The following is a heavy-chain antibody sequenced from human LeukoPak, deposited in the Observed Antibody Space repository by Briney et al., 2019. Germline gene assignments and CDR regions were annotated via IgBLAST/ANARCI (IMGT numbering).Heavy chain of an antibody. CDR2: IYNSGST. CDR1: GGSISTYY. CDR3: ARGLAAVHDYFDY. V-gene: IGHV4-59*01. D-gene: IGHD6-13*01. J-gene: IGHJ4*02. Sequence: SETLSLTCTVSGGSISTYYWSWIRQPPGEGLEWIGYIYNSGSTNYNPSLKSRVTISVDTSKNQFSLKLSSVTAADTAVYYCARGLAAVHDYFDYWGQGTLVTVSS.